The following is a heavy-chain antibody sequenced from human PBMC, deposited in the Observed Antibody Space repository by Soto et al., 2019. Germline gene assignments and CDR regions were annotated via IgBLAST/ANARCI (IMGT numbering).Heavy chain of an antibody. D-gene: IGHD3-22*01. V-gene: IGHV3-15*01. CDR3: DRGHRSSGKIFDS. CDR1: GFTFSNAW. Sequence: EVQLVESGGGLVKPGGSVRLSCAASGFTFSNAWMSWVRQAPGKGLEWVGRIKSKSAGGTTEYDAPVKDRFTISRDDSKNTLYLQTNSLKIEDTAVYYCDRGHRSSGKIFDSWGQGTLVTVSS. J-gene: IGHJ4*02. CDR2: IKSKSAGGTT.